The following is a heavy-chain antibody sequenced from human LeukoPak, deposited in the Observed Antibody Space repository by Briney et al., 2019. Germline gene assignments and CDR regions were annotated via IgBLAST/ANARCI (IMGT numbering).Heavy chain of an antibody. CDR3: AREGGSWFDY. V-gene: IGHV1-18*01. CDR1: GYTFVSYG. Sequence: ASVTVSCKASGYTFVSYGLTWVRQAPGQGLEWMGWISSYNGDTKYAQKFQGRVTMTTDTSTSTVYMELWSLRSDDTAVYYCAREGGSWFDYWGQGTLVTVSS. D-gene: IGHD6-13*01. J-gene: IGHJ4*02. CDR2: ISSYNGDT.